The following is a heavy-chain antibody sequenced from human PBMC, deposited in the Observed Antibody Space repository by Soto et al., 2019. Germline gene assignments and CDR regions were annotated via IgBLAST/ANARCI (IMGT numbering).Heavy chain of an antibody. CDR1: GYTFTSYD. D-gene: IGHD3-22*01. CDR3: ARAGRGERITMIVVVPFDY. J-gene: IGHJ4*02. Sequence: ASVKVSCKASGYTFTSYDINWVRQATGQGLEWMGWMNPNRGNTGYAQKFQGRVTMTRNTSISTAYMELSSLRSEDTAVYYCARAGRGERITMIVVVPFDYWGQGTLVTVSS. V-gene: IGHV1-8*01. CDR2: MNPNRGNT.